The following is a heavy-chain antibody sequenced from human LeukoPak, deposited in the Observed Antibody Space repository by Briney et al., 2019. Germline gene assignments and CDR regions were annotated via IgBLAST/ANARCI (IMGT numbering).Heavy chain of an antibody. J-gene: IGHJ4*02. CDR2: ISRDSGIK. CDR1: GFIISGDS. D-gene: IGHD2-15*01. Sequence: GGSLRLSCAASGFIISGDSMNWVRQAPGKGLEWIAYISRDSGIKYYADSVRGRFTISRDNAKNSLYLQMHSLRAEDTAVYYCVRDNPRCCGVVPANIDDYWGQGTLVTVS. V-gene: IGHV3-48*01. CDR3: VRDNPRCCGVVPANIDDY.